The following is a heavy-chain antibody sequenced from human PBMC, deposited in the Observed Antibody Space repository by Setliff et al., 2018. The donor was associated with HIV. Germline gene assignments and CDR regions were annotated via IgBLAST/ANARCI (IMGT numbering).Heavy chain of an antibody. CDR3: ASPTAIPH. D-gene: IGHD2-21*02. CDR2: INLVTGKT. CDR1: GNTFARQSHD. V-gene: IGHV1-3*01. Sequence: ASVKVSCKTSGNTFARQSHDLHWVRQVPGQGLEWVGWINLVTGKTAYSQKFQGRVTITRDTSASTAYMELSSLRPEDTAVCYCASPTAIPHWGQGTLVTVSS. J-gene: IGHJ4*02.